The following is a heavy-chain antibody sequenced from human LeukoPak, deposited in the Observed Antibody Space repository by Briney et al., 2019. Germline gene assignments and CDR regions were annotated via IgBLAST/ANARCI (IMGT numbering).Heavy chain of an antibody. CDR3: TTAGIPVAGPYFDY. J-gene: IGHJ4*02. CDR2: IKSKTDGGTT. Sequence: PGGSLRLSCAASGFTFSNAWMSWVRQAPGKGLEWVGRIKSKTDGGTTDYAAPVKGRFTISRDDSKNTLYLQMNSPKTEDTAVYYCTTAGIPVAGPYFDYWGQGTLVTVSS. V-gene: IGHV3-15*01. CDR1: GFTFSNAW. D-gene: IGHD6-19*01.